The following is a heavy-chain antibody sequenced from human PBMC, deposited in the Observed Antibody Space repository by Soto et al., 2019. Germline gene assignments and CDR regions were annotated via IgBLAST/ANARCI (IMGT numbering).Heavy chain of an antibody. D-gene: IGHD5-18*01. Sequence: SETLSLTCTVSGGSISSYYWSWIRQPPGKGLEWIGYIYYSGSTNYNPSLKSRVTISVDTSKDQFSLKLSSVTAADTAVYYCARGARLTTGDSYVYYFDYWGQGTLVTVSS. V-gene: IGHV4-59*01. CDR2: IYYSGST. CDR1: GGSISSYY. CDR3: ARGARLTTGDSYVYYFDY. J-gene: IGHJ4*02.